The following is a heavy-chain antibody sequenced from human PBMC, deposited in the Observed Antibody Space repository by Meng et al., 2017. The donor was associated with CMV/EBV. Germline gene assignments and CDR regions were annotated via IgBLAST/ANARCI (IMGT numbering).Heavy chain of an antibody. J-gene: IGHJ6*02. D-gene: IGHD2-2*02. V-gene: IGHV1-46*01. CDR2: INPSGGST. CDR3: ARDGPDIVVVPAAIRVAAAGTDYYYYYGMDV. CDR1: GYTFTSYY. Sequence: ASVKVSCKASGYTFTSYYMHWVRQAPGQGLEWMGIINPSGGSTSYAQKFQGRVTMTRDTSTSTVYMELSSLRSKDTAVYYCARDGPDIVVVPAAIRVAAAGTDYYYYYGMDVWGQGTTVTVSS.